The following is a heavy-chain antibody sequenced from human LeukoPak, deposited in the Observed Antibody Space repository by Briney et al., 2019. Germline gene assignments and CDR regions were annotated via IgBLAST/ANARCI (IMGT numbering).Heavy chain of an antibody. Sequence: SETLSLTCTVSGGSISGDYWSWIRQPPGKGLEWIGGINHSGSTNYNPSLKSRVTISVDTSKNQFSLKLSSVTAADTAVYYCARGQLGKDYGGQGTLVTVPS. D-gene: IGHD7-27*01. J-gene: IGHJ4*02. CDR3: ARGQLGKDY. V-gene: IGHV4-34*01. CDR1: GGSISGDY. CDR2: INHSGST.